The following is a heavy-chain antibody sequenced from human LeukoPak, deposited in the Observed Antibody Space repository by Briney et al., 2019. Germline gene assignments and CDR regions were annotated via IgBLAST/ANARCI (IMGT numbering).Heavy chain of an antibody. CDR2: IYYSGST. Sequence: SETLSLTCTVSGGSISSYYWSWIRQPPGKGLEWIGYIYYSGSTNYNPSLKSRVTISVDTSKNQFSLKLSSVTAADTAVYYCARVSGGTAFDIWGQGTMVTVSS. CDR1: GGSISSYY. CDR3: ARVSGGTAFDI. D-gene: IGHD4-23*01. V-gene: IGHV4-59*12. J-gene: IGHJ3*02.